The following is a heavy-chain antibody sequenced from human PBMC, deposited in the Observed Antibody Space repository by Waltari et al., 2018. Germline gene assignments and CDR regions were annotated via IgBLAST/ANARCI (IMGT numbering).Heavy chain of an antibody. CDR3: ARDPASSSWDDAFDI. V-gene: IGHV4-59*11. CDR1: GGSISSHY. CDR2: IYYSGST. D-gene: IGHD6-13*01. Sequence: QVQLQESGPGLVKPSETLSLTCTVSGGSISSHYWSWLRQPPGKGLEWIGYIYYSGSTNYNPSLKSRVTISVDTSKNQFSLKLSSVTAADTAVYYCARDPASSSWDDAFDIWGQGTMVTVSS. J-gene: IGHJ3*02.